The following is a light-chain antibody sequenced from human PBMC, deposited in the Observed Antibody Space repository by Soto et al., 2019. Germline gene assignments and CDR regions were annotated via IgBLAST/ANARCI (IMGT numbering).Light chain of an antibody. CDR2: VAS. CDR1: QGIRND. CDR3: QQYHTDWT. J-gene: IGKJ1*01. V-gene: IGKV1-17*01. Sequence: DIQMTQSPSSLSASVGDRVTITCRASQGIRNDLSWYQQKPGEAPKRLVYVASSLQSGVPSRFSGSGSGTDFTLTISSLQPEDFATYYCQQYHTDWTFGQGTKVDIK.